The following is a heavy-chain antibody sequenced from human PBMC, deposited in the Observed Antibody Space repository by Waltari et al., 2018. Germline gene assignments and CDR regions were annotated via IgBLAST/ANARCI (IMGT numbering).Heavy chain of an antibody. J-gene: IGHJ6*02. D-gene: IGHD1-26*01. CDR3: APDRRVGTSLGGMDV. Sequence: QVQLVQSGAEVKKPGASVKVSCKASGYTFTGYYMHWVRQAPGQGLEWMGRLNPNSGGKNYAQKFQGRVTRTRDMSISTAYMELSRLRSDDTAVYYCAPDRRVGTSLGGMDVWGQGTTVTVSS. CDR1: GYTFTGYY. CDR2: LNPNSGGK. V-gene: IGHV1-2*06.